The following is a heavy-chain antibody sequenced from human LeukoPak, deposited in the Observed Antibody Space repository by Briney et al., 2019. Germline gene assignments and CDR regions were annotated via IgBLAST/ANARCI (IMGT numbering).Heavy chain of an antibody. CDR1: GGSIISYY. CDR2: VYYSGIT. J-gene: IGHJ4*02. CDR3: ARTASGYFDY. D-gene: IGHD6-19*01. Sequence: SETLSLTCTVSGGSIISYYWSWIRQPPGKGLEWIGFVYYSGITNYNPSLKSRVTISVDSSKNHFSLKLSSVTAADTAVYYCARTASGYFDYWGQGTLVTVSS. V-gene: IGHV4-59*01.